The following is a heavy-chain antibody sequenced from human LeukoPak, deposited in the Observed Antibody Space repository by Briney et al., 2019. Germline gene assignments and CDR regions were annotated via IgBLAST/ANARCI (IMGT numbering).Heavy chain of an antibody. CDR3: VRDFRSADY. J-gene: IGHJ4*02. CDR2: ICPGGTIT. V-gene: IGHV3-74*01. Sequence: GGSLRVSCTASGFTFSNYCVHWVRQTPGKGLIWVSRICPGGTITNYADSVKGRFISSIDDAKNMMVLQMNSLRADDTAVYYCVRDFRSADYWGQGILVTVSS. CDR1: GFTFSNYC.